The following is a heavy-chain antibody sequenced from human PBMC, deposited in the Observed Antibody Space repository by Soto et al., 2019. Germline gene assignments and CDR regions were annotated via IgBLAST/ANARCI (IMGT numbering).Heavy chain of an antibody. D-gene: IGHD2-15*01. CDR1: GYTFTDYH. Sequence: QVQLVQSGAEVKKPGASMTVSCKASGYTFTDYHIHWVRQAPGQGLEWMGWINPNSGDTQYTRKFQGRVTMTRDRSISTASMELSGLRSDDTAVFYCARGLDCSGNSCFTRVYYGMDVWGQGTTVAVSS. CDR2: INPNSGDT. J-gene: IGHJ6*02. V-gene: IGHV1-2*02. CDR3: ARGLDCSGNSCFTRVYYGMDV.